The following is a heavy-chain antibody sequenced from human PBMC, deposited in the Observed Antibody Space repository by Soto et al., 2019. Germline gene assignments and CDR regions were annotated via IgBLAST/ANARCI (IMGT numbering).Heavy chain of an antibody. CDR2: IYYSGST. Sequence: TVSGGSISSGDYYWSWIRQPPGKGLEWIGYIYYSGSTYYNPSLKSRVTISVDTSKNQFSLKLSSVTAADTAVYYCARDSPYYYGSGSYDWGQGTLVTVSS. D-gene: IGHD3-10*01. CDR3: ARDSPYYYGSGSYD. V-gene: IGHV4-30-4*01. J-gene: IGHJ4*02. CDR1: GGSISSGDYY.